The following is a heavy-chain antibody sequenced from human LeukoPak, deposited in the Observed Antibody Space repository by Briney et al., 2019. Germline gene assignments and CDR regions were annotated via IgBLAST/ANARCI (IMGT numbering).Heavy chain of an antibody. CDR2: ISGSGGST. CDR1: GFTFSSYA. D-gene: IGHD6-13*01. V-gene: IGHV3-23*01. Sequence: GGSLRLSCAASGFTFSSYAMSWVRRAPGKGLEWVSAISGSGGSTYYADSVKGRFTISRDNSKNTLYLQMNSLRAEDTAVYYCAKRSGIAAARHIDYWGQGTLVTVSS. CDR3: AKRSGIAAARHIDY. J-gene: IGHJ4*02.